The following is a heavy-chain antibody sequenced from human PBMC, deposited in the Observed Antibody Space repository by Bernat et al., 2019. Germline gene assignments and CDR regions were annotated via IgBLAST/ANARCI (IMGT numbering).Heavy chain of an antibody. V-gene: IGHV3-23*01. D-gene: IGHD4-17*01. CDR3: EKVYGDYLDSYFGLDV. CDR1: GFRFSNYG. CDR2: ISKSGSST. Sequence: EVQVLESGGGSVQPGGSLRLSCAASGFRFSNYGITWVRQAPGKGLEWVSGISKSGSSTYYADSVKGRFTISRDNSKNTLYLQMNSLRAEDTAVYYCEKVYGDYLDSYFGLDVWGRGTTVTVSS. J-gene: IGHJ6*02.